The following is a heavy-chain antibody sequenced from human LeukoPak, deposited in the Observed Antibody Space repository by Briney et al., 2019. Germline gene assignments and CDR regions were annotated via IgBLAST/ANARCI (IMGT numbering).Heavy chain of an antibody. CDR1: GFTFSSYA. Sequence: GGSLRLSCAASGFTFSSYAMHWVRQAPGKGLEWVAVITFDGGNKYFSDSVRGRFTIARDNSKNTLYLQMNSLRAEDAAVYYCARAGSTFDYWGQGTLVTVSS. D-gene: IGHD5/OR15-5a*01. V-gene: IGHV3-30*14. CDR3: ARAGSTFDY. CDR2: ITFDGGNK. J-gene: IGHJ4*02.